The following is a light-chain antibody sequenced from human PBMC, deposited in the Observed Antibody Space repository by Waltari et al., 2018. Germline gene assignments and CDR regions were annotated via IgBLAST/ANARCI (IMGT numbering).Light chain of an antibody. J-gene: IGKJ1*01. V-gene: IGKV3-20*01. CDR2: DAS. Sequence: EIVLTQSPGTLSWSPGERATLSCRASEFVGNDYLSWYQQKPGQAPRLLIYDASRSATVTPDRFSGSGSGTDFSLTISRLEPEDFAVYYCQQYYSSPWTFGQGTKVDI. CDR3: QQYYSSPWT. CDR1: EFVGNDY.